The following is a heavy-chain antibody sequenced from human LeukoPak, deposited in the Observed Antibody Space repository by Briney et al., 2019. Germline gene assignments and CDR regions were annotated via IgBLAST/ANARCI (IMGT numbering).Heavy chain of an antibody. D-gene: IGHD3-3*01. J-gene: IGHJ4*02. CDR3: ARAHHVTILGVVIIEYYFDY. V-gene: IGHV1-18*01. Sequence: ASVKVSCKASGYTFTSYGISWVRQAPGQGLEWMGWISAYNGNTNYAQKLQGRVTMTTDTSTSTAYMELRSLRSDDTAVYYCARAHHVTILGVVIIEYYFDYWGQGTLVTVSS. CDR2: ISAYNGNT. CDR1: GYTFTSYG.